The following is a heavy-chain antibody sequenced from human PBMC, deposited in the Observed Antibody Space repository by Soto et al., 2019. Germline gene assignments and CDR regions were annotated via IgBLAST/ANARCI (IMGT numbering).Heavy chain of an antibody. CDR3: ARGASGGSSANYYGFDV. CDR1: GFTFSDYY. J-gene: IGHJ6*02. Sequence: EVRLVESGGGLVQPGGSLRLSCAASGFTFSDYYMDWVRQTPGKGLEWVGRSRNKAHSYTTKYAASVQGRFTVSRDGSKNSFYLQMDSLKTDDPAVYYCARGASGGSSANYYGFDVWGQGTTVIVSS. D-gene: IGHD2-15*01. V-gene: IGHV3-72*01. CDR2: SRNKAHSYTT.